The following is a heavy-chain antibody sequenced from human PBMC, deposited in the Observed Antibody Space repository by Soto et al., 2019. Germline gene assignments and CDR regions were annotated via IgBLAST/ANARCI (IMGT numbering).Heavy chain of an antibody. CDR1: GGSISSYY. J-gene: IGHJ4*02. CDR2: IYYSGST. D-gene: IGHD6-13*01. V-gene: IGHV4-59*01. Sequence: SETLSLTCTVSGGSISSYYWSWIRQPPGKGLEWIGYIYYSGSTNYNPSLKSRVTISVDTSKNQFSLKLSSGTAADTAVYYCARAEGSSWYFDYWGQGTLVTVSS. CDR3: ARAEGSSWYFDY.